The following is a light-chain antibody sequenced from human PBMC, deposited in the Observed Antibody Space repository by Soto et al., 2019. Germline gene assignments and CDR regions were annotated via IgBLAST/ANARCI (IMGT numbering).Light chain of an antibody. CDR2: WAS. CDR3: QQYYTTYS. V-gene: IGKV4-1*01. Sequence: DVVMTQSPDSLAVSLGERATINCKSSQSVLYNSDNKNYLAWYQQKPVQPPKLLIYWASTRDSGVPDRFSGSGSGAEFTLTISSPQAEHVAVDYCQQYYTTYSFGGGTKVDIK. J-gene: IGKJ4*01. CDR1: QSVLYNSDNKNY.